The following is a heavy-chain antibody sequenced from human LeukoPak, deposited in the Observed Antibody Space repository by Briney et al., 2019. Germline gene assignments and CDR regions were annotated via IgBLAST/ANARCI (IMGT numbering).Heavy chain of an antibody. CDR3: ARDLHYDSSDLDY. CDR2: INPNGGGT. V-gene: IGHV1-2*02. CDR1: GYTFTGYY. D-gene: IGHD3-22*01. Sequence: ASVKVSCKASGYTFTGYYMHWVRQAPGQGLEWMGWINPNGGGTNYAQKFQGRVTMTRDTSISTAYMELSRLRSDDTAVYYCARDLHYDSSDLDYWGQGTLVTVSS. J-gene: IGHJ4*02.